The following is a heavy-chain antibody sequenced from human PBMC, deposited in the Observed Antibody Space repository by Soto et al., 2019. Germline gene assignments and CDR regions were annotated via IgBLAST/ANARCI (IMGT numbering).Heavy chain of an antibody. CDR1: GGTFNSYT. Sequence: SLKVSCKASGGTFNSYTICWVRQAPGQGLEWMGRIIPILGIANYAQKFQGRVTITADKSTSTAYMELSSLRSEDTAVYYCATEDVRRQYNWFDPWGQGTLVTVSS. CDR3: ATEDVRRQYNWFDP. V-gene: IGHV1-69*04. D-gene: IGHD6-19*01. J-gene: IGHJ5*02. CDR2: IIPILGIA.